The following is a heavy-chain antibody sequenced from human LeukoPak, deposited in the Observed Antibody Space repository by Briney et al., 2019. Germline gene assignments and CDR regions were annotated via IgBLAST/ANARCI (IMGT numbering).Heavy chain of an antibody. V-gene: IGHV4-59*01. CDR3: ASGSYDILTGYYFDY. CDR1: GGSISSYY. J-gene: IGHJ4*02. Sequence: SETLSLTCTVSGGSISSYYWGWIRQPPGKGLEWIGYIYYSGSTNYNPSLKSRVTISVDTSKNQFSLKLNSVTAADTAVYYCASGSYDILTGYYFDYWGQGTLVTVSS. CDR2: IYYSGST. D-gene: IGHD3-9*01.